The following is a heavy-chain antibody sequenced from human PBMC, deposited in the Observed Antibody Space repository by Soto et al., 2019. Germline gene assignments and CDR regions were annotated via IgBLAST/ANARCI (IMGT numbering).Heavy chain of an antibody. CDR1: GGSISNLDYC. CDR3: ARGRYCLTGRCFPNWFVP. CDR2: IYKSATT. J-gene: IGHJ5*02. Sequence: SETLSLTCSVSGGSISNLDYCWAWNRQPPGQALEYIGYIYKSATTYYNPSFESRVAIPVDTSKSQFSLNVTSVTAADTAVYFCARGRYCLTGRCFPNWFVPWGQGTLVTVSS. D-gene: IGHD7-27*01. V-gene: IGHV4-30-4*01.